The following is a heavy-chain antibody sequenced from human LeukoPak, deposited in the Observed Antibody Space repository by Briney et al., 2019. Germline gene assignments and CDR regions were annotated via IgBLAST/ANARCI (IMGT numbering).Heavy chain of an antibody. V-gene: IGHV4-34*01. CDR3: ARMLYSSFFYYYYMDV. CDR2: INHSGST. Sequence: PSETLSLTCAVYGGSFSGYYWSWSRQPPGKGLEWIGEINHSGSTNYNPSLKSRVTISVDTSKNQFSLKLSSVTAADTAVYYCARMLYSSFFYYYYMDVWGKGTTVTVSS. J-gene: IGHJ6*03. CDR1: GGSFSGYY. D-gene: IGHD6-19*01.